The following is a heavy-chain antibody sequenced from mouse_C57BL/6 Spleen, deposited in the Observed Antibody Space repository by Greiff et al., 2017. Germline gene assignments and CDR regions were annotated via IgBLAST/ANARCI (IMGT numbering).Heavy chain of an antibody. CDR3: ARGNRWYFDV. V-gene: IGHV1-26*01. CDR2: INPNNGGT. J-gene: IGHJ1*03. CDR1: GYTFTDYY. Sequence: EVQLQQSGPELVKPGASVKISCKASGYTFTDYYMNWVKQSHGKSLEWIGDINPNNGGTSYNQKFKGKATLTVDKSSSTAYMELRSLTSEDSAVYYCARGNRWYFDVWGTGTTVTVSS.